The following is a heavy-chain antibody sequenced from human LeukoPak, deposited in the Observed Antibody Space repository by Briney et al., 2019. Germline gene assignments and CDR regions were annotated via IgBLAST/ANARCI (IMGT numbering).Heavy chain of an antibody. CDR2: TSYDGSNK. Sequence: GGSLRLSCAASGFTFSSYAMHWVRQAPGKGLEWVAVTSYDGSNKYYADSVKGRFTISRDNSKNTLYLQMNSLRSEDTAVYYCARRRCSSTSCYVGAFDIWGQGTMVTVSS. CDR3: ARRRCSSTSCYVGAFDI. V-gene: IGHV3-30*04. J-gene: IGHJ3*02. D-gene: IGHD2-2*01. CDR1: GFTFSSYA.